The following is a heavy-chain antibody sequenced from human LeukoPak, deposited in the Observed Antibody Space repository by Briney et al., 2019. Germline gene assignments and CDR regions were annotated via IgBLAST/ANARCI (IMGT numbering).Heavy chain of an antibody. CDR2: ISGSGTYT. CDR3: AKENPVGGTNYFDY. J-gene: IGHJ4*02. Sequence: PGGSLRLSCAASGFTFSNYAMSWVRQAPGKGLEWVSAISGSGTYTYYADSVKGRFTISRDNSKNTLSLQMNTLRAEDTAVYYCAKENPVGGTNYFDYWGQGTLVTVSS. V-gene: IGHV3-23*01. CDR1: GFTFSNYA. D-gene: IGHD1-26*01.